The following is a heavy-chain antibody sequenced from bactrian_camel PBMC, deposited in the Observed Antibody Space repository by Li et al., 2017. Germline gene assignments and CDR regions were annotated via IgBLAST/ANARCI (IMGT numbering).Heavy chain of an antibody. V-gene: IGHV3S40*01. CDR1: GFTFSAYD. CDR2: INYGAGST. D-gene: IGHD5*01. CDR3: AKNLYGLGSHFDY. J-gene: IGHJ6*01. Sequence: VQLVESGGGLVQPGGSLRLSCAASGFTFSAYDMTWVRQAAGMGLEWVSGINYGAGSTYYTDSVKGRFTISRDNAKNTLYLQMNSLKPDDTAMYYCAKNLYGLGSHFDYWGQGTQVTVS.